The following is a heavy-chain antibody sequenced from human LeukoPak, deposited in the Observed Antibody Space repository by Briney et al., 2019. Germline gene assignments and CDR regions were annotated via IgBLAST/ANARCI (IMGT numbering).Heavy chain of an antibody. V-gene: IGHV3-48*02. CDR1: GFTFSTYT. CDR3: ASGDYHNTGGRSY. D-gene: IGHD2-8*02. J-gene: IGHJ4*02. CDR2: ISSSSGTI. Sequence: GGSLRLSCAASGFTFSTYTMIWVRHAPGKGLEWIAYISSSSGTIHYADSVKGRFTISRDNAKNSLYLQMNSLRDEDTAVYYCASGDYHNTGGRSYWGQGTLVTVSS.